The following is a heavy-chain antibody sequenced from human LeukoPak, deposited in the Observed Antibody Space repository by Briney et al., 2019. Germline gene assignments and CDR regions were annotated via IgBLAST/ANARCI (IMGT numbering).Heavy chain of an antibody. CDR2: INHTGST. V-gene: IGHV4-34*01. CDR3: ARGYGRNFWSGNAYYFDS. CDR1: GGSFSDYY. Sequence: SETLSLTCAVYGGSFSDYYWSWIRQPPGKGLGWIGEINHTGSTNYNPSLKSRVTISVDTSKDHFSLKLSSVTAADTAVYYCARGYGRNFWSGNAYYFDSWGQGTLVTVSS. J-gene: IGHJ4*02. D-gene: IGHD3-3*01.